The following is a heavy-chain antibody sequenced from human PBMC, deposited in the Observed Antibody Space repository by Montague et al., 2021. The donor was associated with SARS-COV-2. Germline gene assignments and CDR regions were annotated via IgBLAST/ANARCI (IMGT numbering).Heavy chain of an antibody. D-gene: IGHD5-12*01. CDR2: IYWTGYT. J-gene: IGHJ3*02. CDR3: AGDALCGYFDAFAI. Sequence: SETLSLTCTVSGDSISGYYWSWIRQPPGKGLEWIGYIYWTGYTNYNPSLKSRVALSVDTSKNQFYLRLSSVTAADTAVYYCAGDALCGYFDAFAIWGQGTWVTVSS. CDR1: GDSISGYY. V-gene: IGHV4-59*01.